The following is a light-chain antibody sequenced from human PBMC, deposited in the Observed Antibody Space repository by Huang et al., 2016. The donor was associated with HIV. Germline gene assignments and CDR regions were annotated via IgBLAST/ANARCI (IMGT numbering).Light chain of an antibody. V-gene: IGKV2-28*01. CDR2: LGS. CDR1: QSLLQSNGYNY. Sequence: DIVMTQSPLSLPVTPGEPASISCRSSQSLLQSNGYNYLNWYLQKPGQSPQLLIYLGSNWASGVPDRFSGSGSGTDFTLKIGRVEAEDVGVYYCMQALQTPFTFGPGTKVDIK. J-gene: IGKJ3*01. CDR3: MQALQTPFT.